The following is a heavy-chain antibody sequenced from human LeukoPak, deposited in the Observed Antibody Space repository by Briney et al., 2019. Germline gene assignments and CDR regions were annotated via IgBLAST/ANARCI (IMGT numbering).Heavy chain of an antibody. D-gene: IGHD6-6*01. Sequence: GGSLRLSCAASGFTFRSYGMHWVRQAPGKGLEWMAFVRDDGSTKYYADSVKGRFIISRDNSKSTLFLQMNSLRAEDTAVYFCAKTVSSSWGFFDSWGQGTLVTVSS. CDR2: VRDDGSTK. CDR3: AKTVSSSWGFFDS. J-gene: IGHJ4*02. V-gene: IGHV3-30*02. CDR1: GFTFRSYG.